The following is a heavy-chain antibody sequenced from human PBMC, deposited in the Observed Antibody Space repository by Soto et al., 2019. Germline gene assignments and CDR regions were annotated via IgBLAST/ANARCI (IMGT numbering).Heavy chain of an antibody. D-gene: IGHD6-6*01. J-gene: IGHJ6*02. V-gene: IGHV2-70*01. Sequence: ESGPTLVNPTQTLTLTCTFSGFSLSTSGMCVSWIRQPPGKALEWLALIDWDDDKYYSTSLKTRLTISKDTSKNQVVLTMTNMDPVDTATYYCARVQYSSSSIYYYYGMDVWGQGTTVTVSS. CDR3: ARVQYSSSSIYYYYGMDV. CDR1: GFSLSTSGMC. CDR2: IDWDDDK.